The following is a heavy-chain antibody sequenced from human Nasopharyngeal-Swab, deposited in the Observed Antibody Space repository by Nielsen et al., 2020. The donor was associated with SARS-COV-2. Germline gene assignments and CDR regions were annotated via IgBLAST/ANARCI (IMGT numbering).Heavy chain of an antibody. CDR3: AKVAADRSSGGWFDP. Sequence: GSLRLSCAASGFTFSTYAMGWVRQAPGKGLEWVSAISASGGSTYYADSVKGRFTISRDNSKNTLYLQMNSLRAEDTAVYYCAKVAADRSSGGWFDPWGQGTLVTVSS. CDR1: GFTFSTYA. J-gene: IGHJ5*02. D-gene: IGHD6-6*01. CDR2: ISASGGST. V-gene: IGHV3-23*01.